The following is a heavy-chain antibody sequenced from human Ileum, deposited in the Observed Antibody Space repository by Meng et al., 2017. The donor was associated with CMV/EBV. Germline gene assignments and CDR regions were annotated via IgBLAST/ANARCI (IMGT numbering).Heavy chain of an antibody. Sequence: GESLKISCTASGFTFSDYYMSWIRQAPGKGLEIVSYISDSGSGTKYVDSVKGRFTISRDNAKNSLYLQMNSLRVEDTALYYCARHTRIPTSWGQGTLVTVSS. CDR3: ARHTRIPTS. D-gene: IGHD2-15*01. CDR1: GFTFSDYY. CDR2: ISDSGSGT. J-gene: IGHJ5*02. V-gene: IGHV3-11*04.